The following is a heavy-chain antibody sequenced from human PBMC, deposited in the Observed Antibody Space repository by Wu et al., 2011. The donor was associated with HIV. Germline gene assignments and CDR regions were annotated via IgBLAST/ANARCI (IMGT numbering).Heavy chain of an antibody. CDR2: IIPIFGTA. D-gene: IGHD4-23*01. CDR3: VRDLGGNEEY. J-gene: IGHJ4*02. V-gene: IGHV1-69*14. CDR1: GGTFSSYA. Sequence: QVQPVQSGAEVKKPGSSVKVSCKASGGTFSSYAINWVRQAPGQGLEWMGGIIPIFGTANYAQMFQGRVTITADKSTMTAYLELSGLTSEDTAVYYCVRDLGGNEEYWGQGTLVTVSS.